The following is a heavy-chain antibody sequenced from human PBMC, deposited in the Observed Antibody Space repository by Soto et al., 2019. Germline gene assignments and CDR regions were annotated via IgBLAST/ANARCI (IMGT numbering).Heavy chain of an antibody. CDR1: GGSISSYY. V-gene: IGHV4-59*01. D-gene: IGHD3-9*01. CDR3: ASLRRTTYYDVLTGYYGYFDY. Sequence: SETLSLTCTVSGGSISSYYWSWIRQPPGKGLEWIGYIYYSGSTNYNPSLKSRVTISVDTSKNQFSLKLSSVTAADTAVYYCASLRRTTYYDVLTGYYGYFDYWGQGXLVTVYS. CDR2: IYYSGST. J-gene: IGHJ4*02.